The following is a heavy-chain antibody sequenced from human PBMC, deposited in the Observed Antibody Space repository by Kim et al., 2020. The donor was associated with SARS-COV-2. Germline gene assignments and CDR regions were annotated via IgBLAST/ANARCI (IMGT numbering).Heavy chain of an antibody. Sequence: GGSLRLSCAASGFTFSSYGMHWVRQAPGKGLEWVAVIWYDGSNKYYADSVKGRFTISRDNSKNTLYLQMNSLRVEDTAVYYCAKVGSSSWYGYFQHWGQGTLVTVSS. CDR3: AKVGSSSWYGYFQH. J-gene: IGHJ1*01. V-gene: IGHV3-33*06. CDR2: IWYDGSNK. CDR1: GFTFSSYG. D-gene: IGHD6-13*01.